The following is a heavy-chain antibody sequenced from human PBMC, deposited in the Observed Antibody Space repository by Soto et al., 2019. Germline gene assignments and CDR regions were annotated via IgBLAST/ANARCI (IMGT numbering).Heavy chain of an antibody. CDR2: VSHDGRNT. CDR3: AKGGRQWLVTSDFNY. CDR1: GFTFSDYA. D-gene: IGHD6-19*01. J-gene: IGHJ4*02. Sequence: VQLVESGGGVVQPGRSLRLSCAASGFTFSDYAMHWVRQAPGKGLEWVAVVSHDGRNTHYADSVKGRFTISRDSSKNTVSLEMTSQMAEDTAVYYCAKGGRQWLVTSDFNYWGQGALVTVSS. V-gene: IGHV3-30*18.